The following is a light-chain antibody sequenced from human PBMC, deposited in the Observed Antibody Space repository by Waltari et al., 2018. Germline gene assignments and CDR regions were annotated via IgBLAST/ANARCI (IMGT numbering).Light chain of an antibody. Sequence: QSVLTQPPSASGTPGQRVTISCSGNSSNIGGNYVCWYQQVPGTVPKLLIYRDDQRPSGVPDRFSGSKSGTSASLAISGLRSEDESDYHCATWDDSLGGVVFGGGTKLTVL. CDR3: ATWDDSLGGVV. CDR2: RDD. V-gene: IGLV1-47*01. J-gene: IGLJ2*01. CDR1: SSNIGGNY.